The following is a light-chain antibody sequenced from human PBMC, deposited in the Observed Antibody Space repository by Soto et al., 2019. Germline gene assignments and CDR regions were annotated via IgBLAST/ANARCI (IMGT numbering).Light chain of an antibody. J-gene: IGKJ1*01. Sequence: ETVVTQSPATLSLSPGERATLSCRTSQSVSSQLAWYRQNRGQAPRLLIYDAFNRATGIPARFSGSGSGTDFTLTISSLEPEDFAIYYGAQRYTWPWTVGQGTTVEI. CDR1: QSVSSQ. CDR3: AQRYTWPWT. V-gene: IGKV3-11*01. CDR2: DAF.